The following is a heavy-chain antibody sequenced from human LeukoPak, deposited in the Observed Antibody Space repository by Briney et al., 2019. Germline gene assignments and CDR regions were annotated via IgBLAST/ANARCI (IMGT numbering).Heavy chain of an antibody. CDR1: GGSISSSSYY. Sequence: PSETLSLTCTVSGGSISSSSYYWGWIRQPPGKGLEWIGNIYYSGSTYYNPSLKSRVTISVDTFKNQFSLKLSSVTAADTAVYYCARISGEYNWFDPWGQGTLVTVSS. D-gene: IGHD3-10*01. J-gene: IGHJ5*02. CDR3: ARISGEYNWFDP. CDR2: IYYSGST. V-gene: IGHV4-39*07.